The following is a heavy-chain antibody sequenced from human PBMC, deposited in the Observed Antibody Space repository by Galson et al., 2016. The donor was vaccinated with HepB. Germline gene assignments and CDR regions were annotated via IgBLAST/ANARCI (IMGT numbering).Heavy chain of an antibody. CDR1: GFTLNSYA. V-gene: IGHV3-30-3*01. Sequence: SLRLSCAASGFTLNSYAMHWVRQAPGKGLEWVAVISYDGSNRYYADSVKGRFTISRDNSKNTLYLQMNSLRPEDTAVYYCASVENFDYWGQGTLVTVSS. CDR3: ASVENFDY. CDR2: ISYDGSNR. J-gene: IGHJ4*02. D-gene: IGHD5-24*01.